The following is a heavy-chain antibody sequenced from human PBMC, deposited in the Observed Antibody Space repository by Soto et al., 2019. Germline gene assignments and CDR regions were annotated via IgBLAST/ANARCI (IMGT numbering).Heavy chain of an antibody. CDR3: ARDAVRIAAAGTWGY. CDR2: IKQDGSEK. Sequence: GSLRLSCAASGFTFSSYWMSWVRQAPGKGLEWVANIKQDGSEKYYVDSVKGRFTISRDNAKNSLYLQMNSLRAEDTAVYYCARDAVRIAAAGTWGYWGQGTLVTVSS. V-gene: IGHV3-7*03. D-gene: IGHD6-13*01. J-gene: IGHJ4*02. CDR1: GFTFSSYW.